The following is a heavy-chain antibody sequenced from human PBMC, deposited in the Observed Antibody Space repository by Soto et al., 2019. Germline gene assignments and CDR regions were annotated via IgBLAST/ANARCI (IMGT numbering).Heavy chain of an antibody. J-gene: IGHJ2*01. Sequence: HSCAACGFTISRYYTSYFRKAPGKGLEWVSYIDSSSSYTNYADSVKGRFTISRDNAKNSLYLQMNSLRAEDTAVYYCARIIAAAGGRRYFDLWCRGTLVTVPQ. CDR2: IDSSSSYT. V-gene: IGHV3-11*03. CDR1: GFTISRYY. D-gene: IGHD6-13*01. CDR3: ARIIAAAGGRRYFDL.